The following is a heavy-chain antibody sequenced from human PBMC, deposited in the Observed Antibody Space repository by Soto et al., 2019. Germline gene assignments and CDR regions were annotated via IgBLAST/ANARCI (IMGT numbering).Heavy chain of an antibody. J-gene: IGHJ6*02. V-gene: IGHV3-48*03. CDR3: ARGFGPAPGEYYYYGMDV. CDR2: ISSSGSTI. CDR1: GFTFSSYE. D-gene: IGHD3-16*01. Sequence: EVQLVESGGGLVQPGGSLRLSCAASGFTFSSYEMNWVRQAPGKGLEWVSYISSSGSTIYYADSVKGRFTISRDNAKNSLDLQMNSLRAEDTAVYYCARGFGPAPGEYYYYGMDVWGQGTTVTVSS.